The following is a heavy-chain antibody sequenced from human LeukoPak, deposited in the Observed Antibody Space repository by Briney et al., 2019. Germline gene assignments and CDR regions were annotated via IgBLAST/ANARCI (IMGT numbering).Heavy chain of an antibody. CDR2: IKSDGSST. J-gene: IGHJ4*02. Sequence: PGGSLRLSCAASGFTFSSYWMHWVRQALGKGLVCVSRIKSDGSSTTHADSVKGRFTISRDNSKNTLYLQMNSLRAEDTAVYYCANGHALLWFGELPLDYWGQGTLVTVSS. V-gene: IGHV3-74*01. CDR3: ANGHALLWFGELPLDY. D-gene: IGHD3-10*01. CDR1: GFTFSSYW.